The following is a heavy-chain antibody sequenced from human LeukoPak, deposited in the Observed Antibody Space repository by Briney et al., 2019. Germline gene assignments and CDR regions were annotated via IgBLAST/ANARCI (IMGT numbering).Heavy chain of an antibody. D-gene: IGHD6-13*01. CDR3: ARGAGVAALSTLDY. CDR1: RYTFTSYD. J-gene: IGHJ4*02. CDR2: MNPNSGNT. Sequence: ASVKVSCKASRYTFTSYDINWVRQATGQGLEWMGWMNPNSGNTGYAQKFQGRVTMTRNTSISTAYMELSSLRSEDTAVYYCARGAGVAALSTLDYWGQGTLVTVSS. V-gene: IGHV1-8*01.